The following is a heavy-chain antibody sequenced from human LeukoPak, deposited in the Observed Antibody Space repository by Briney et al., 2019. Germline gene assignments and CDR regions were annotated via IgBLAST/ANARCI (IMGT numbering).Heavy chain of an antibody. CDR2: IRYDGSNK. J-gene: IGHJ4*02. V-gene: IGHV3-30*02. CDR3: ARDYDFWSGYYSPTRGYFGY. CDR1: GFTFSGSG. D-gene: IGHD3-3*01. Sequence: PGGSLRLSCAASGFTFSGSGMHWVRQAPGQGLEWVTFIRYDGSNKYYTDSVKGRFTISRDNSKSTPYMQMDSLRAEDTAVYYCARDYDFWSGYYSPTRGYFGYWGQGTLVTVSS.